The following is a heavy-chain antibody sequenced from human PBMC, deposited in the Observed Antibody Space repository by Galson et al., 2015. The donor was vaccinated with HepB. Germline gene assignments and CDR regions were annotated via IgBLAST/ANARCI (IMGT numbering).Heavy chain of an antibody. CDR1: GGSISSYY. J-gene: IGHJ5*02. Sequence: TLSLTCTVSGGSISSYYWSWIRQPPGKGLEWIGYIYYSGGADYNPSLRGRVTISMDTSKNQFSLEMNSVTAADTAMYYCARRETMVGGSQAWLDPWGQGTLVTVSS. CDR2: IYYSGGA. V-gene: IGHV4-59*01. CDR3: ARRETMVGGSQAWLDP. D-gene: IGHD3-3*01.